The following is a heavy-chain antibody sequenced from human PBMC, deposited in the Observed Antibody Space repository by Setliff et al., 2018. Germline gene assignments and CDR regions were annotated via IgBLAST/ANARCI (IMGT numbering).Heavy chain of an antibody. Sequence: SETLSLTCTVSGGSISSGGYYWSWIRQHPGKGLEWIGYIYYSGSTYYNPSLKSRVTISVDTSKNQYSLKLSSVIAADTAVYYCARVARVVLSRNAFDIWGQGTMVTVSS. V-gene: IGHV4-31*03. CDR3: ARVARVVLSRNAFDI. J-gene: IGHJ3*02. D-gene: IGHD2-2*01. CDR2: IYYSGST. CDR1: GGSISSGGYY.